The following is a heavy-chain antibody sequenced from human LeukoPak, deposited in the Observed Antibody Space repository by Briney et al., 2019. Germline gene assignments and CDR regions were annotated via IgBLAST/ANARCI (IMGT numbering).Heavy chain of an antibody. D-gene: IGHD3-3*01. J-gene: IGHJ6*02. V-gene: IGHV1-18*01. CDR3: ARDLITIFGVLIISYYYGMDV. Sequence: ASVKVSCKASGYTFTSYGISWVRQAPGQGLEWMGWISAYNGNTNYAQKLQGRVTMTTDTSTSTAYMELRSLRSDDTAVYYCARDLITIFGVLIISYYYGMDVWGQGTTVTVSS. CDR1: GYTFTSYG. CDR2: ISAYNGNT.